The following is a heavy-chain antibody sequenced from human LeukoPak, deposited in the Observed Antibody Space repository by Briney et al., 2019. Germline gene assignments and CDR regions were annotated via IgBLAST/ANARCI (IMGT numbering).Heavy chain of an antibody. CDR1: GGTFSSYA. J-gene: IGHJ4*02. CDR2: FIPIFGTA. D-gene: IGHD1-20*01. Sequence: ASVKVSCKASGGTFSSYAINWVRQAPGQGLEWMGGFIPIFGTANYAQKFQGRVTITADESTSTAYMELSSLRSEDTAVYYCARDDVGEGYNWNDVEFVGDYWGQGTLVTVSS. CDR3: ARDDVGEGYNWNDVEFVGDY. V-gene: IGHV1-69*13.